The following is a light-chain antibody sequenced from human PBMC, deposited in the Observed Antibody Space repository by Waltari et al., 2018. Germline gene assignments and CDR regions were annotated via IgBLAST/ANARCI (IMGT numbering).Light chain of an antibody. J-gene: IGLJ2*01. V-gene: IGLV1-40*01. Sequence: QSGLTQPPSVSGAPGQRVTSSCPGSSPNIGAGYDVHWYQLLPGTAPKVLIYGNTNRPSGVPDRFSGSKSGTSASLAITGLQAEDEADYYCQSYDNSLNSVFGGGTKLTVL. CDR3: QSYDNSLNSV. CDR2: GNT. CDR1: SPNIGAGYD.